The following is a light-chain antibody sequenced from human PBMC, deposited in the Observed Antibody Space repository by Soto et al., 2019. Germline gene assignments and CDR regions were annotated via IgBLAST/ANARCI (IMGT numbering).Light chain of an antibody. CDR2: DVS. V-gene: IGLV2-14*01. Sequence: QSALTQPXSVSGSPGQSITISCTGTSSDVGGYNYVSWYQQHPGKAPKLMIYDVSNRPSGVSNRFSGSKSGNTASLTISGLQAEDEADYYCSSYTSSSTQVFGTGTKVTVL. CDR3: SSYTSSSTQV. CDR1: SSDVGGYNY. J-gene: IGLJ1*01.